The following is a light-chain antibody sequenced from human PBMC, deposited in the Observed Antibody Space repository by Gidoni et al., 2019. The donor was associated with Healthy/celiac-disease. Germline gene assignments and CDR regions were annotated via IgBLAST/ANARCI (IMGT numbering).Light chain of an antibody. Sequence: QAVLTQPASLSASPGASASLTCTLRSGLNVGTYRIYWYQKKPGSPPQHLLRYKSDSDKQQGSGVPSRFSGSKDASANAGILLISGLQSEDEADYYCMIWHSSASWVFGGGTKLTVL. CDR3: MIWHSSASWV. J-gene: IGLJ3*02. V-gene: IGLV5-45*01. CDR2: YKSDSDK. CDR1: SGLNVGTYR.